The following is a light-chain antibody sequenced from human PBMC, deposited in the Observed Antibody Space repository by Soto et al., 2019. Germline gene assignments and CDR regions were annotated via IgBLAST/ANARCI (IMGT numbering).Light chain of an antibody. J-gene: IGKJ1*01. CDR3: QQSYSTTWT. V-gene: IGKV1-39*01. Sequence: DIQMTQSPSSLSASVGDRVTITCRASQSISRWVAWFQRKPGKAPKFLIYDASSLESGVPSRFSGSGSETDFTLTISSLQPEDFATYSCQQSYSTTWTFGQGTKVDIK. CDR1: QSISRW. CDR2: DAS.